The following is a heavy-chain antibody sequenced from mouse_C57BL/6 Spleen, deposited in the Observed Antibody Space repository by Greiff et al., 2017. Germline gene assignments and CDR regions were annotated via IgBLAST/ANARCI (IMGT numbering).Heavy chain of an antibody. Sequence: VQLQQPGAELVRPGSSVKLSCKASGYTFTSYWMDWVKQRPGQGLEWIGNIYPSDSETHYNQKFKDKATLTVDKSSSPAYMLLSSLTSEDSAVYYCARYDYGGAWFAYWGQGTLVTVAA. D-gene: IGHD2-4*01. CDR1: GYTFTSYW. CDR3: ARYDYGGAWFAY. J-gene: IGHJ3*01. V-gene: IGHV1-61*01. CDR2: IYPSDSET.